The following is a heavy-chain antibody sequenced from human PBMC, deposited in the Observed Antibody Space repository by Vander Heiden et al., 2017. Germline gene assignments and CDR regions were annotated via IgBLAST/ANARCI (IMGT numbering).Heavy chain of an antibody. CDR1: GFNFDDNA. Sequence: EAQLVESGGNLAQPGRSLRLSCAASGFNFDDNAMHWVRQRPGKGLEWVAGISWNGDSIGYADSVKGRFIISRDNAKNSVYLQMNSLRPEDTALYYCAKDMRAVYYYGMDVWGQGIPVTVSS. J-gene: IGHJ6*02. CDR2: ISWNGDSI. V-gene: IGHV3-9*01. CDR3: AKDMRAVYYYGMDV.